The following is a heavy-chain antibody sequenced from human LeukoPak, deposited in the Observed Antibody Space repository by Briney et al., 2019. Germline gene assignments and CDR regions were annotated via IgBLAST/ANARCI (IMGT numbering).Heavy chain of an antibody. J-gene: IGHJ5*02. CDR1: GGSISSYY. CDR3: ASAYYYDSSGYYA. D-gene: IGHD3-22*01. Sequence: SETLSLTCTVSGGSISSYYWGWIRQPPGKGLEWIGYIYYSGSTNYNPSLKSRVTISVDTSKNQFSLKLSSVTAADTAVYYCASAYYYDSSGYYAWGQGTLVTVPS. CDR2: IYYSGST. V-gene: IGHV4-59*01.